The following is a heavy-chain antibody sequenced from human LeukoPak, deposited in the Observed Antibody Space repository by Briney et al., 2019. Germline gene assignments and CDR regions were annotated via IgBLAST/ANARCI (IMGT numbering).Heavy chain of an antibody. CDR3: ATGVGATKQVDY. J-gene: IGHJ4*02. CDR1: GYTLTELS. D-gene: IGHD1-26*01. Sequence: ASVKVPCKVSGYTLTELSMHWVRQAPGKGLEWMGGFDPEDGETIYAQKFQGRVTMTEDTSTDTAYMELSSLRSEDTAVYYCATGVGATKQVDYWGQGTLVTVSS. CDR2: FDPEDGET. V-gene: IGHV1-24*01.